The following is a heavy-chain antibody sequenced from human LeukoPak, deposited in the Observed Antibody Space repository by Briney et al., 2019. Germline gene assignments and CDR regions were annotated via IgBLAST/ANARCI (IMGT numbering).Heavy chain of an antibody. Sequence: PGGSLRLSCAASGFTFDDYAMHWVRQAPGKGLEWVSGISWNSGSIGYADSVKGRFTISRDNAKNSLYLQMNSLRAEDTALYYCAKGPGLNYYDSSGYHPYWGQGTLVTVSS. CDR3: AKGPGLNYYDSSGYHPY. J-gene: IGHJ4*02. V-gene: IGHV3-9*01. CDR2: ISWNSGSI. CDR1: GFTFDDYA. D-gene: IGHD3-22*01.